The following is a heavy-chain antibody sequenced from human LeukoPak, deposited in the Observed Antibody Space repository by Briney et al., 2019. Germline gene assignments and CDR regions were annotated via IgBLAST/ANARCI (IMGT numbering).Heavy chain of an antibody. CDR1: GFTFSSYS. J-gene: IGHJ6*04. CDR3: ARDGRDGSGSYYNYYYGMDV. CDR2: ISSSSSYI. Sequence: PGESLRLSCAASGFTFSSYSMNWVRQAPGKGLEWVSSISSSSSYIYYADSVKGRFTISRDNAKNSLYLQMNSLRAEDTAVYYCARDGRDGSGSYYNYYYGMDVWGKGTTVTVSS. D-gene: IGHD3-10*01. V-gene: IGHV3-21*01.